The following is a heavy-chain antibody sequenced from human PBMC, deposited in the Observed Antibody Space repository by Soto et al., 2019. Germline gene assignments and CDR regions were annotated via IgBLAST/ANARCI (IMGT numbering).Heavy chain of an antibody. CDR1: GFTFSSYA. CDR2: ISYDGSNK. J-gene: IGHJ4*02. D-gene: IGHD6-19*01. V-gene: IGHV3-30-3*01. Sequence: QVQLVESGGGVVQPGRSLRLSCAASGFTFSSYAMHWVRQAPGKGLEWVAVISYDGSNKYYADSVKGRFTISRDNSKNTLYLQMNSLRAEETAVYYCASDISSGWPGNDYWGQGTLVTVSS. CDR3: ASDISSGWPGNDY.